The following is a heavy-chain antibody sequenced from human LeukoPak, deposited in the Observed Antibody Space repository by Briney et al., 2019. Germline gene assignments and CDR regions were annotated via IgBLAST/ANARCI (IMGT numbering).Heavy chain of an antibody. V-gene: IGHV1-18*01. CDR2: ISAYNGNT. D-gene: IGHD3-16*01. J-gene: IGHJ3*02. CDR3: ASHRGTQRVDAFDI. Sequence: GASVKVSCKASGYTFTSYGISWVRQAPGQGLEWMGWISAYNGNTNYAQKLQGRVTMTTDTSTSTAYMELRSLRSDDTAVYYCASHRGTQRVDAFDIWGQGTMVTVSS. CDR1: GYTFTSYG.